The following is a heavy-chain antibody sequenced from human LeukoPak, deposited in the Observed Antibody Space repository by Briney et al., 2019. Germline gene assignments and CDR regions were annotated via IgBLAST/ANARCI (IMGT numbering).Heavy chain of an antibody. J-gene: IGHJ5*01. CDR2: ISDSGGST. Sequence: GGSLRLSCAASGFTFSNYAMSWVRQAPGKGLEWVSSISDSGGSTYYADSVKGRFTFSRDNSKNTLYLQMNSLRAEDAAVYYCAKDPRGYYSSTSCPNWFDFWGQGSLVTVSS. V-gene: IGHV3-23*01. CDR3: AKDPRGYYSSTSCPNWFDF. D-gene: IGHD2-2*01. CDR1: GFTFSNYA.